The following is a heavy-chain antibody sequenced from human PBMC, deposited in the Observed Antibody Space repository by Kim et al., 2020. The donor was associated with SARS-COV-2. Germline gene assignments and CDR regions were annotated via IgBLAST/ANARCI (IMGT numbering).Heavy chain of an antibody. Sequence: LKSRVTISVDTSKNQFSLKLSSVTAADTAVYYCARDTYYGSGSYYVAFDIWGQGTMVTVSS. V-gene: IGHV4-59*01. CDR3: ARDTYYGSGSYYVAFDI. D-gene: IGHD3-10*01. J-gene: IGHJ3*02.